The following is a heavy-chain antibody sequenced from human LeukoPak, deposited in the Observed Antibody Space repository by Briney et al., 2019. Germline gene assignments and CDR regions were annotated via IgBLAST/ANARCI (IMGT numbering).Heavy chain of an antibody. V-gene: IGHV4-34*01. D-gene: IGHD1-26*01. Sequence: SETLSLTCAVQGGSFTTVEGGSLGDYYWSWIRQTPDKGLEWIGEINHRGTTKYNPTLKSRAAMSIDKSKRQFSLNVTSVSVTDTAVYYCAREGGGRRGDHWSQGTLVVVSS. J-gene: IGHJ5*02. CDR3: AREGGGRRGDH. CDR2: INHRGTT. CDR1: GGSFTTVEGGSLGDYY.